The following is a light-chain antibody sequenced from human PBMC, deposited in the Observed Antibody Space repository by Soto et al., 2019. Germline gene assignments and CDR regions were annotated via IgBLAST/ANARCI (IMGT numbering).Light chain of an antibody. Sequence: EIVMTQSPDTLSVSAGERATLSCRASQGVSSYLAWYQQKPGQAPRLLIYGASTRATGVPARFSGSGSGTEFTLTISSLQSEDFAVYYCQQYHNWWTSGQGTKLEIK. CDR2: GAS. CDR3: QQYHNWWT. CDR1: QGVSSY. J-gene: IGKJ2*01. V-gene: IGKV3-15*01.